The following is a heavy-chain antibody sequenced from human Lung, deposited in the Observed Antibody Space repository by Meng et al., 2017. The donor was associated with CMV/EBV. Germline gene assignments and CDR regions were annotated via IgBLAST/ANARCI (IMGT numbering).Heavy chain of an antibody. V-gene: IGHV4-4*02. Sequence: QVGLQGSGPGLVKPSGTLPLPCAVPGGSIGSSNWWSWVRQPPGKGLEWIGEIYHSGSTNYNPSLKSRVTISVDKSKNQFSLKLSSVTAADTAVYYCASFPPPGKQWLVTDYWGQGTLVTVSS. CDR1: GGSIGSSNW. CDR2: IYHSGST. J-gene: IGHJ4*02. D-gene: IGHD6-19*01. CDR3: ASFPPPGKQWLVTDY.